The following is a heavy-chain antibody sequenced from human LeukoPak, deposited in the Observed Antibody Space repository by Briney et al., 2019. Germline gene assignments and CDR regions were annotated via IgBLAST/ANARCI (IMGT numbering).Heavy chain of an antibody. D-gene: IGHD1-1*01. CDR3: ARGGTMKLFFDY. J-gene: IGHJ4*02. CDR1: GGSISSYY. CDR2: IYYSGST. Sequence: SETLSLTCTVSGGSISSYYWSWIRQPPGKGLEWIGYIYYSGSTNYNPSLKSRVTISVDSSKNQLSLRLSSVTAADTAVYYCARGGTMKLFFDYWGQGTLVTVSS. V-gene: IGHV4-59*08.